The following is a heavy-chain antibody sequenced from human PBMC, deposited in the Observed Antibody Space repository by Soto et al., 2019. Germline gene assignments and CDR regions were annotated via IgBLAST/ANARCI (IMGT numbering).Heavy chain of an antibody. CDR1: GFTFTSSA. CDR3: AAVGFRAETASSFDY. V-gene: IGHV1-58*01. J-gene: IGHJ4*02. Sequence: ASVKVSCKASGFTFTSSAVQWVRQARGQRLEWIGWIVVGSGNTNYAQKFQERVTITRDMSTSTAYMELSSLRSEDTAVYYCAAVGFRAETASSFDYWGQGTLVTVSS. CDR2: IVVGSGNT. D-gene: IGHD6-25*01.